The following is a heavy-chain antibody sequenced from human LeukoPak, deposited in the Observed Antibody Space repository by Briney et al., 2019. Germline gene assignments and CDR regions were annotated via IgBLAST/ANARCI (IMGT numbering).Heavy chain of an antibody. CDR1: GGSISSYY. CDR3: ARSRGPYYYDSSGYYHGYYFDY. V-gene: IGHV4-59*01. D-gene: IGHD3-22*01. CDR2: IYYSGST. Sequence: PSETLSLTCTVSGGSISSYYWSWIRQPPGKGLEWIGYIYYSGSTNYNPSLKSRVTISVDTSKNQFSLKLSSVTAADTAVYYCARSRGPYYYDSSGYYHGYYFDYWGQGTLVTVSS. J-gene: IGHJ4*02.